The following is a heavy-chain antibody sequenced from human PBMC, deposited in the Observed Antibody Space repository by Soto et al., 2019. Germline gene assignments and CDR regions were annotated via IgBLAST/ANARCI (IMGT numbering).Heavy chain of an antibody. Sequence: QVQLVQSGAEVKKPGSSVTVPCKASGGTFGNSAISWVRQAPGQGLEWMGGIIPIFSTPDYAQKFQGRVTITADESTTTAYMELTSLKSEDTAVYYCARDKDRQQLGGNYYYGIDVWGQGTTVTVSS. CDR2: IIPIFSTP. CDR3: ARDKDRQQLGGNYYYGIDV. V-gene: IGHV1-69*12. D-gene: IGHD2-15*01. J-gene: IGHJ6*02. CDR1: GGTFGNSA.